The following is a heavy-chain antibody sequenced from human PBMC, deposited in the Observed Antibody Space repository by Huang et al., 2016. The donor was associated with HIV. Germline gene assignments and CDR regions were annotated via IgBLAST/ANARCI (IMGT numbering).Heavy chain of an antibody. J-gene: IGHJ3*01. CDR2: ISYDGTNK. CDR3: AKDLVIMVMVGGAFDV. V-gene: IGHV3-30*18. D-gene: IGHD3-16*01. Sequence: QVQLVESGGGVVQPGRSLRLSCEASGFTFRNYGIHWVRQAPGNGLEWLAAISYDGTNKEYVDSVKGRFTISRDNSKNTVHLQMNSLRPQDTATYFCAKDLVIMVMVGGAFDVWGQGTMVTVSS. CDR1: GFTFRNYG.